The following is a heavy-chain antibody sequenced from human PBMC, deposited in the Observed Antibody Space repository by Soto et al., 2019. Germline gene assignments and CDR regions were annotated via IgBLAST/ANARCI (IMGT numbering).Heavy chain of an antibody. CDR2: IYYSGST. Sequence: PSETLSLTCTVSGGSIRSYYCSWIRQPPGKGLEWIGYIYYSGSTNYNPSLKSRVTISVDTSKNQFSLKLSSVTAADTAVYYCARDVGSSWPTSYYYYGMDVWGQGTTVTVSS. J-gene: IGHJ6*02. D-gene: IGHD6-13*01. CDR1: GGSIRSYY. V-gene: IGHV4-59*01. CDR3: ARDVGSSWPTSYYYYGMDV.